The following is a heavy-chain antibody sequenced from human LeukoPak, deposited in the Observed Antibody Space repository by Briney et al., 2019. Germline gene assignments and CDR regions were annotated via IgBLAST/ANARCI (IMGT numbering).Heavy chain of an antibody. CDR3: ARVAVADH. CDR1: GFTFSSYW. Sequence: GGSLRLSCEASGFTFSSYWMSWVRQAPGKGLEWVANIKQDGSEKYYVDSVKGRFTISRDNAKNSLYLQMNSLRAEDTAVYFCARVAVADHWGQGTLVTVSA. V-gene: IGHV3-7*04. J-gene: IGHJ4*02. CDR2: IKQDGSEK. D-gene: IGHD6-19*01.